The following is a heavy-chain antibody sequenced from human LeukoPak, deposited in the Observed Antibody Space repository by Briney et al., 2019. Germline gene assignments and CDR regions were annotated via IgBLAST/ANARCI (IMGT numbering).Heavy chain of an antibody. CDR1: GFTFSSYS. V-gene: IGHV3-21*01. D-gene: IGHD3/OR15-3a*01. CDR3: ARDRFFGPSKLMDV. Sequence: GGSLRLSCVASGFTFSSYSMNWVRQAPGKGLEWVSFISTSSSYIYYADSVKGRFTISRDNAENSLSLQMNSLRAEDTAVYYCARDRFFGPSKLMDVWGKGTTVTVSS. CDR2: ISTSSSYI. J-gene: IGHJ6*03.